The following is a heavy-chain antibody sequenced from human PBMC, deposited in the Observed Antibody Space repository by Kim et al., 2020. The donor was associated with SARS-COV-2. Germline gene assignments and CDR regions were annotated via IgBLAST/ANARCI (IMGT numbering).Heavy chain of an antibody. D-gene: IGHD4-17*01. V-gene: IGHV4-59*01. CDR1: GGSISGYY. J-gene: IGHJ2*01. CDR2: IYYSGST. Sequence: SETLSLTCSVSGGSISGYYWSWIRQPPGKGLEWIGYIYYSGSTNYNPSLKSRLTISVDTSKNHFSLKLSSVTAADTAVYHCAREFDYGDYENWYFDLWGRGTLVTVSS. CDR3: AREFDYGDYENWYFDL.